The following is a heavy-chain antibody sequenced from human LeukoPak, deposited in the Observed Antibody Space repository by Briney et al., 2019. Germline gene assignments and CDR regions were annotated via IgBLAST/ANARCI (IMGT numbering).Heavy chain of an antibody. CDR2: INGDASNT. CDR1: GLTFNSYW. V-gene: IGHV3-74*03. J-gene: IGHJ5*02. Sequence: GGSLRLSCAVSGLTFNSYWMHWVRQVAGKRLVWVARINGDASNTTYADSVKGRFTISRDNAKNTLYLQMNSLRVDDTAVYYCARAMPHDNWFDPWGQGSLVTVSS. D-gene: IGHD2-2*01. CDR3: ARAMPHDNWFDP.